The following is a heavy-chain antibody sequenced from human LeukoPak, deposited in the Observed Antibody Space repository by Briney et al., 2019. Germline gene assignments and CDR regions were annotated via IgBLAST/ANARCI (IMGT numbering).Heavy chain of an antibody. Sequence: ASVKVSCKASGYTFTGYYMHWVRQAPGQGLEWMGWINPNSDGTNYAQKFQGRVTMTRDTSISTAYMELSRLRSDDTAVYYCARGGNYYGSGSYYGVEENWFDPWGQGTLVTVSS. CDR2: INPNSDGT. CDR1: GYTFTGYY. D-gene: IGHD3-10*01. V-gene: IGHV1-2*02. J-gene: IGHJ5*02. CDR3: ARGGNYYGSGSYYGVEENWFDP.